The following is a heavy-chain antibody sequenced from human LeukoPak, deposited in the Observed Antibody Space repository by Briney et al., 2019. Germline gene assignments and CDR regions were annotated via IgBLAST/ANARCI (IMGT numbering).Heavy chain of an antibody. V-gene: IGHV3-23*01. J-gene: IGHJ4*02. D-gene: IGHD1-26*01. CDR1: GFTFSSYA. CDR3: AKDRIVGATARLFDY. Sequence: GGSLRPSCAASGFTFSSYAMSWVRQAPGKGLGWVSAISGSGGSTYYADSVKGRFTISRDNSKNTLYLQMNSLRAEDTAVYYCAKDRIVGATARLFDYWGQGTLVTVSS. CDR2: ISGSGGST.